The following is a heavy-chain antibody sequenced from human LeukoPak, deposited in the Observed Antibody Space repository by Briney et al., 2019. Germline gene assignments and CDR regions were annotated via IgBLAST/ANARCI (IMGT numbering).Heavy chain of an antibody. CDR1: GFTFSSSW. J-gene: IGHJ4*02. CDR2: IKADGTGK. V-gene: IGHV3-7*01. D-gene: IGHD2-2*01. Sequence: PGGSLRLSCVASGFTFSSSWMTWVRQAPGMGLERVANIKADGTGKYYVDSVRGRFSISRDNAKDSLYLELNGLRAEDTGVYFCATIGDQRVLLYWGQGTPVTVSS. CDR3: ATIGDQRVLLY.